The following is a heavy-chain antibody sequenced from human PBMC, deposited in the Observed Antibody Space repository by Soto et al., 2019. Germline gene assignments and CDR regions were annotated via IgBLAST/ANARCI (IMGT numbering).Heavy chain of an antibody. V-gene: IGHV3-30*18. Sequence: QVQLVESGGGVVQPGRSLRLSCAASGFSFSSYGMHWVRQAPGKGLEWVAMISYDGTDEYYADSVKGRFTISRDNSKNAVYLKMNSLRAEDTAVHYCAKQESDWNDHFASWGQGTLFTVSS. CDR2: ISYDGTDE. CDR1: GFSFSSYG. D-gene: IGHD1-1*01. CDR3: AKQESDWNDHFAS. J-gene: IGHJ4*02.